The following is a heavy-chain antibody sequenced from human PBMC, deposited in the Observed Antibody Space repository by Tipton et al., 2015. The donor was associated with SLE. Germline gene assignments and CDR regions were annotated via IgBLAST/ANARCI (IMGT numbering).Heavy chain of an antibody. J-gene: IGHJ4*02. CDR2: INHSGGT. Sequence: TLSLTCAVYGGSFSGYYWSWIRQPPGKGLEWIGEINHSGGTNYNPSLKSRVTISVDTSKNQFSLKLSSVTAADTAVYYCARDLGGRYGYWGQGTLVTVSS. V-gene: IGHV4-34*01. CDR3: ARDLGGRYGY. CDR1: GGSFSGYY. D-gene: IGHD1-26*01.